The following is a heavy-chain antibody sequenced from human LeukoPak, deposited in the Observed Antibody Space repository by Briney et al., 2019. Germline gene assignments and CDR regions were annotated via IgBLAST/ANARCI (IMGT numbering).Heavy chain of an antibody. J-gene: IGHJ4*02. CDR3: ARDGAGYSSGWYSDY. D-gene: IGHD6-19*01. Sequence: GGSLRLSCAASGFTFSSYWMSWVRQAPGKGLEWVANIKQDGSEKYNVASVKGRFTISRDNAKNSLYLQMNSLRAEDTAVYYCARDGAGYSSGWYSDYWGQGTLVTVSS. CDR1: GFTFSSYW. V-gene: IGHV3-7*01. CDR2: IKQDGSEK.